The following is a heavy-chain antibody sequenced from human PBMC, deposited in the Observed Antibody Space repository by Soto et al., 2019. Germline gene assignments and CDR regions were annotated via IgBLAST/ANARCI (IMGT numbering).Heavy chain of an antibody. CDR1: GFTFSSYG. Sequence: PGGSLRLSCAASGFTFSSYGMHWVRQAPGKGLEWVAVIWYDGSNKYYAGSVKGRFTISRDNSKNTLYLQMNSLRAEDTAVYYCARNFGIMIPSPDAFDIWGQGTMVTVSS. V-gene: IGHV3-33*01. CDR3: ARNFGIMIPSPDAFDI. CDR2: IWYDGSNK. J-gene: IGHJ3*02. D-gene: IGHD3-16*01.